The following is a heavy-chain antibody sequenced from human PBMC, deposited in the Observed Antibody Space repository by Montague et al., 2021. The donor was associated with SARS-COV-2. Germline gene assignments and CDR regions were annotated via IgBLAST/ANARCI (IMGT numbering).Heavy chain of an antibody. D-gene: IGHD3-22*01. CDR3: ARDMRVYYYDSSGYCYYYGMDV. Sequence: SLRLSCAASGFTFSDYYMSWIRQAPGKGLEWVSYISSSSSYTNYXDSVKGRFTISRDNAKNSLYLQMNSLRAEDTAVYYCARDMRVYYYDSSGYCYYYGMDVWGQGTTVTVSS. J-gene: IGHJ6*02. V-gene: IGHV3-11*05. CDR1: GFTFSDYY. CDR2: ISSSSSYT.